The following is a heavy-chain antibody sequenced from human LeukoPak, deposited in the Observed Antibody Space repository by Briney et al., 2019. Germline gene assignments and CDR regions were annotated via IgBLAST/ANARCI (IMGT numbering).Heavy chain of an antibody. CDR3: ARDRYSSSGDY. V-gene: IGHV1-69*04. CDR2: IIPILGIA. D-gene: IGHD6-13*01. J-gene: IGHJ4*02. CDR1: GGTFSSYA. Sequence: SVKVSCKASGGTFSSYAISWVRQAPGQGLEWMGRIIPILGIANYAQKFQGRVTITADKSTSTAYMELSSLRSEDTAVYYCARDRYSSSGDYWGQGTLVTVSS.